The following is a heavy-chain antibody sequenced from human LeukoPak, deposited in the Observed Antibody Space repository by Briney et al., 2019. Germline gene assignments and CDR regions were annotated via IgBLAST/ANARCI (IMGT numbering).Heavy chain of an antibody. D-gene: IGHD3-22*01. CDR1: GGSISSGGYY. CDR3: ARVGGTYYYDSSATRTHYFDY. J-gene: IGHJ4*02. V-gene: IGHV4-31*03. Sequence: SETLSLTCTVSGGSISSGGYYWSWIRQHPGKGLEWIGYIYYSGSTYYNPSLKSRVTISVDTSKNQFSLKLSSVTAADTAVYYCARVGGTYYYDSSATRTHYFDYWGQGTLVTVSS. CDR2: IYYSGST.